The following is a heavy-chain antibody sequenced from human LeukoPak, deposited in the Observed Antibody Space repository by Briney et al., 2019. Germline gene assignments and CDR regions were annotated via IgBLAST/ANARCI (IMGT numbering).Heavy chain of an antibody. D-gene: IGHD6-19*01. J-gene: IGHJ4*02. CDR1: GFTFSSYA. Sequence: PGGSLRLSCAASGFTFSSYAMSWVRQAPGKGLEWVSAISGSGGSTYYADSVKGRFTISRDNSKNTLYLQMNSLRAEDTAAYYCARDPYSSGWYFDYWGQGTLVTVSS. V-gene: IGHV3-23*01. CDR3: ARDPYSSGWYFDY. CDR2: ISGSGGST.